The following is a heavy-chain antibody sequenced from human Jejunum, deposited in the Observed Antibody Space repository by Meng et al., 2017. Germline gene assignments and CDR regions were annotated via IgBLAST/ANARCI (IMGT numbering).Heavy chain of an antibody. Sequence: GESLKISCAASGFTFSDYGIHWVRQAPGRGLEWVALIQAEGITIYYADSAKGRFTISRDNSKNFVYLQIDSLRDADTAVYYCGRGGYGTHHGFDIWGQGTLVTVSS. CDR2: IQAEGITI. CDR3: GRGGYGTHHGFDI. V-gene: IGHV3-33*05. J-gene: IGHJ3*02. CDR1: GFTFSDYG. D-gene: IGHD5-12*01.